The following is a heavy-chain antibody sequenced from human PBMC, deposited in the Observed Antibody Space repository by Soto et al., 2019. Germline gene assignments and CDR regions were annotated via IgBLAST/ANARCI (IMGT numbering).Heavy chain of an antibody. CDR2: IYYSGST. CDR3: ARQWPDYGMDV. J-gene: IGHJ6*02. D-gene: IGHD5-12*01. V-gene: IGHV4-59*08. Sequence: SETLSLTCTVSGGSISSYYWSWIRQPPGKGLEWIGYIYYSGSTNYNPSLKSRVTISVDTSKNQFSLKLSSVTAADTAVYYCARQWPDYGMDVWGQGTTVTVSS. CDR1: GGSISSYY.